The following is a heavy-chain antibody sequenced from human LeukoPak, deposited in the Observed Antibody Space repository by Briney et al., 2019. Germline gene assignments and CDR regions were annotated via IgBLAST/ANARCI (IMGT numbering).Heavy chain of an antibody. V-gene: IGHV3-23*01. CDR3: AKDVGKWESLHFFDY. D-gene: IGHD1-26*01. J-gene: IGHJ4*02. CDR2: ISGSGAST. Sequence: GGSLRLSCAVSGLTFSSSWMDWVRQAPGKGLEWISGISGSGASTYYADSVTGRFTISRDNSRNTLYLQMNSLRGDDTAVYYCAKDVGKWESLHFFDYWGQGTLVTVSS. CDR1: GLTFSSSW.